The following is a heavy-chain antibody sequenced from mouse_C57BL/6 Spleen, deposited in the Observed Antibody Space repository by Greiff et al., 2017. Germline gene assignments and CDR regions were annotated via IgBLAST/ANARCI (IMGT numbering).Heavy chain of an antibody. Sequence: EVKVVESGGGLVQPGGSMKLSCVASGFTFSNYWMNWVRQSPEKGLEWVAQIRLKSDNYETHYAESVKGRFTISRDDYKSSVYLQMNNLRAEDTGIYYCTDDYYVDVWGTGTTVTVSS. CDR1: GFTFSNYW. CDR3: TDDYYVDV. CDR2: IRLKSDNYET. D-gene: IGHD2-4*01. J-gene: IGHJ1*03. V-gene: IGHV6-3*01.